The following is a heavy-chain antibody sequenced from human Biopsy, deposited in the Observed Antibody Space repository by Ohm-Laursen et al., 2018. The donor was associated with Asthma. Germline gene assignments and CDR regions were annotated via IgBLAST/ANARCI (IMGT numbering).Heavy chain of an antibody. V-gene: IGHV3-23*01. CDR2: ITGSGGTT. Sequence: GALRLSCAASGFTFSSSAMSWVRQAPGKGLDRVSAITGSGGTTYYADSVTGRFTIPRDNSKSTLFLQMDGLSAEDTTVYYCAKDFRGVAVAGDRGFDYWGQGTLVTVSS. CDR1: GFTFSSSA. J-gene: IGHJ4*02. CDR3: AKDFRGVAVAGDRGFDY. D-gene: IGHD6-19*01.